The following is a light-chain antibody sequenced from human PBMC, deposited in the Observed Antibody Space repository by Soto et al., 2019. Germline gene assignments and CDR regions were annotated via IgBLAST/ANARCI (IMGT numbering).Light chain of an antibody. CDR3: RSYAGSSLWV. CDR2: DVT. J-gene: IGLJ3*02. V-gene: IGLV2-11*01. Sequence: QSALTQPRSVSGSPGQSVTISCTGTSSDVGAYNYVSWYQHHPGKAPKLVIYDVTKRPSGVPDRFAGSKSGNTASLTISGLQAEDEADYYCRSYAGSSLWVFGGGTKLTVL. CDR1: SSDVGAYNY.